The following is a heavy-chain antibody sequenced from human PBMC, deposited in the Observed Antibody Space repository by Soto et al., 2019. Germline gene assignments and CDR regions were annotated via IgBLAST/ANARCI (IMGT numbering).Heavy chain of an antibody. D-gene: IGHD1-7*01. V-gene: IGHV3-23*01. Sequence: GGSLRLSCAASGFTFSSYDMSWVRQAPGKGLEWVSAISGSGGSTYYADSVKGRFTISRDNSKNTLYLQMNSLRAEDTAVYYCAKDKLGTTWFDPWGQGTLVTVSS. CDR2: ISGSGGST. J-gene: IGHJ5*02. CDR3: AKDKLGTTWFDP. CDR1: GFTFSSYD.